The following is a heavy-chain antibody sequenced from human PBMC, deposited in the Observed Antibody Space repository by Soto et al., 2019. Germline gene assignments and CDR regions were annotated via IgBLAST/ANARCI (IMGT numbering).Heavy chain of an antibody. D-gene: IGHD3-10*01. Sequence: EGQVVESGGDLVQPGDSLTISCAASGFTFSTYAMSWVRQAPGKGLEWVSGIHKTGTITFYADSVKGRFTLARDNSKSTLYLHMRSLRDGDTGVYYCVRDLNYKFFFDLWGEGTLVTVSS. J-gene: IGHJ4*02. CDR3: VRDLNYKFFFDL. CDR2: IHKTGTIT. CDR1: GFTFSTYA. V-gene: IGHV3-23*05.